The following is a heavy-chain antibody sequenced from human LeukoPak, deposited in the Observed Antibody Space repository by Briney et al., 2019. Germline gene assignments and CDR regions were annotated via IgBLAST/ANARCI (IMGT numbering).Heavy chain of an antibody. V-gene: IGHV3-30*18. CDR3: AKGRLNSGSYPEFDY. D-gene: IGHD6-19*01. CDR2: ISSHGSTQ. CDR1: VDTFSSYG. Sequence: GGSPRLSSAASVDTFSSYGTHCVPDAPGKGGVWGAYISSHGSTQYYTDSVEGLFTISRDNSNNTLYLQMNSLRAEETAVYYCAKGRLNSGSYPEFDYWGQGTLLTVS. J-gene: IGHJ4*02.